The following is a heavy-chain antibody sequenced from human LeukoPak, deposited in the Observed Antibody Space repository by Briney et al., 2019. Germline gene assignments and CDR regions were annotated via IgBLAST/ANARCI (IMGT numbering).Heavy chain of an antibody. J-gene: IGHJ4*02. CDR3: ACGGDSYFDY. V-gene: IGHV4-31*03. CDR2: IYYSGST. CDR1: GGSISSGGYY. D-gene: IGHD2-21*02. Sequence: PSETLSLTCTVSGGSISSGGYYWSWIRQHPGQGLEWIGYIYYSGSTYYNPSLKSRVTISVDTSKNQFSLKLSSVTAADTAVYYCACGGDSYFDYWGQGTLVTVSS.